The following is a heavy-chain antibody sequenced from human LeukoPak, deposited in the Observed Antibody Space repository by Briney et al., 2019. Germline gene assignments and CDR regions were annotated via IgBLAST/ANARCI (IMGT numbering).Heavy chain of an antibody. J-gene: IGHJ3*02. V-gene: IGHV1-2*06. Sequence: ASVKVSCKASGYTFTGYHMHWVRQAPGQGLEWMGRINPNSGGTNYAQKFQGRVTMTRDTSISTAYMELSRLRSDDTAVYYCATLEPYVGKDAFDIWGQGTMVTVSS. CDR3: ATLEPYVGKDAFDI. CDR1: GYTFTGYH. CDR2: INPNSGGT. D-gene: IGHD1-26*01.